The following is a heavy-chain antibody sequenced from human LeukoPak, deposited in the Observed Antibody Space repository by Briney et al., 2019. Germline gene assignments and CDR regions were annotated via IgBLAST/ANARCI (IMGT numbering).Heavy chain of an antibody. CDR1: GFTFSSYA. Sequence: GRSLRLSCAASGFTFSSYAMHWVRQAPGKGLEWVAVISYDGSNKYYADSVKGRFTISRDNSKNTLYLQMNSLRAEDTAVYYCARPGSWEPFVYWGQGTLVTVSS. CDR2: ISYDGSNK. J-gene: IGHJ4*02. CDR3: ARPGSWEPFVY. V-gene: IGHV3-30-3*01. D-gene: IGHD1-26*01.